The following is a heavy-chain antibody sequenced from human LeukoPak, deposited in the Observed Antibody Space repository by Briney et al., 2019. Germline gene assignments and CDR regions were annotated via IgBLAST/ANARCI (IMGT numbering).Heavy chain of an antibody. J-gene: IGHJ3*01. Sequence: GGSLRLFCAASGFTFSNYAMSWVRQAPGRGLEWVSTVIITGVSTYYADSLKGRFTISRDNSKNTLYLQMNSLRAEDTAVYYCARNMTSVTTGGDAFDLWGQGTMVTVSS. CDR1: GFTFSNYA. CDR3: ARNMTSVTTGGDAFDL. D-gene: IGHD4-17*01. V-gene: IGHV3-23*01. CDR2: VIITGVST.